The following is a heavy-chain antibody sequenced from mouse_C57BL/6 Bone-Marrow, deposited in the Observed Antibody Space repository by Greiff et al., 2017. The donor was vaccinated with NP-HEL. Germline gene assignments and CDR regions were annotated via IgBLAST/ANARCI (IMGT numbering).Heavy chain of an antibody. CDR1: GYAFSSSW. V-gene: IGHV1-82*01. D-gene: IGHD3-2*02. CDR3: AREGQLRPWFAY. J-gene: IGHJ3*01. Sequence: VKLQESGPELVKPGASVKISCKASGYAFSSSWMNWVKQRPGKGLEWIGRIYPGDGDTNYNGKFKGKATLTADKSSSTAYMQLSSLTSEDSAVYFCAREGQLRPWFAYWGQGTLVTVSA. CDR2: IYPGDGDT.